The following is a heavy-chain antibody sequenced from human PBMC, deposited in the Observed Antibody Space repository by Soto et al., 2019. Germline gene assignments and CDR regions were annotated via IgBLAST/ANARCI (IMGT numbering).Heavy chain of an antibody. J-gene: IGHJ4*02. Sequence: QVQLVQSGAEVKKPGASVKVSCXXSXXXXTSYGIXXXXQAXGQGLEWMGWISAYNGNTKYAQKLQGRVTMTTDTSTSTAYMELRSLRXDXXXXXXXXXXXXXPXYWGQGTLVTVSS. CDR2: ISAYNGNT. CDR1: XXXXTSYG. V-gene: IGHV1-18*01. CDR3: XXXXXXPXY.